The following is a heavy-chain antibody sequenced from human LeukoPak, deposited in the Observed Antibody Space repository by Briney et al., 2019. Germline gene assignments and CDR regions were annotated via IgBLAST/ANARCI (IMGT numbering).Heavy chain of an antibody. V-gene: IGHV1-2*02. CDR3: ARDLGISGWYAPPLGYFDY. CDR2: INPNSGGT. CDR1: GYTFTGYY. J-gene: IGHJ4*02. Sequence: GASVKVSCKASGYTFTGYYMHWVRQAPGQGLEWMGWINPNSGGTNYAQKFQGRVTMTRDTSISTAYMELSRLRSDDTAVYYCARDLGISGWYAPPLGYFDYWGQGTLVTVSS. D-gene: IGHD6-19*01.